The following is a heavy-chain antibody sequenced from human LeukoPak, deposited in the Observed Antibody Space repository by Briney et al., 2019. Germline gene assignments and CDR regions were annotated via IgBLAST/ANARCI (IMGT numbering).Heavy chain of an antibody. V-gene: IGHV4-4*02. CDR3: AREAGY. CDR1: GGSISSSDSW. Sequence: SGTLSLTCTVSGGSISSSDSWWSWVRQPPGKGLEWIGEIYDSGSTNYNPSLRNLVTISLDKSKNQFSLKLSSVTAADTAVYYCAREAGYWGQGTLVTVSS. CDR2: IYDSGST. J-gene: IGHJ4*02.